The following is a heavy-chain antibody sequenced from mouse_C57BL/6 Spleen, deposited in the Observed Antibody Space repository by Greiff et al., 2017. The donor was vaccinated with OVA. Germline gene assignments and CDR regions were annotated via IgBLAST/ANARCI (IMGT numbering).Heavy chain of an antibody. V-gene: IGHV1-18*01. CDR2: INPNNGGT. D-gene: IGHD1-1*01. J-gene: IGHJ3*01. CDR1: GYTFTDYN. CDR3: ARSGYYGSSTAWFAY. Sequence: VQLQQSGPELVKPGASVKIPCKASGYTFTDYNMDWVKQSHGKSLEWIGDINPNNGGTIYNQKFKGKATLTVDKSSSTAYMELRSLTSEGTAVYYCARSGYYGSSTAWFAYWGQGTLVTVSA.